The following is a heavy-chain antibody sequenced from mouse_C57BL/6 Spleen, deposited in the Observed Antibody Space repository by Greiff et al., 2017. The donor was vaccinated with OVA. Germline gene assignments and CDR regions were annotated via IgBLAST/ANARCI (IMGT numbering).Heavy chain of an antibody. D-gene: IGHD1-1*01. CDR2: IYPRSGNT. J-gene: IGHJ3*01. CDR3: ARESSSWFAY. V-gene: IGHV1-81*01. CDR1: GYTFTSYG. Sequence: VKLQESGAELARPGASVKLSCKASGYTFTSYGISWVKQRTGQGLEWIGEIYPRSGNTYYNEKFKGKATLTADKSSSTAYMELRSLTSEDSAVYFCARESSSWFAYWGQGTLVTVSA.